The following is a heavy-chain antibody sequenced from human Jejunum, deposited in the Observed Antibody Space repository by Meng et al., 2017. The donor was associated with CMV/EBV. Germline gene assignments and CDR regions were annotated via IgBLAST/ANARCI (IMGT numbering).Heavy chain of an antibody. J-gene: IGHJ4*02. Sequence: YCAASGFNFSNYWMSWVRQAPGKGLEWVANIKQDGSEKFYVDSVKGRFTISRDNAKSSLYLQMNSLRAEDTAVYYCGRNRVDYWGQGTLVTVSS. CDR3: GRNRVDY. CDR2: IKQDGSEK. D-gene: IGHD1-14*01. CDR1: GFNFSNYW. V-gene: IGHV3-7*01.